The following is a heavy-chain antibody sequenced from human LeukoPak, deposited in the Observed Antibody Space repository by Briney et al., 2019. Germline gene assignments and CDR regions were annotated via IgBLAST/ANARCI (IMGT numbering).Heavy chain of an antibody. J-gene: IGHJ5*02. CDR2: INHSGST. V-gene: IGHV4-34*01. Sequence: PSETLSLTCAVYGGSFSGYYWSWIRQPPGKGLEWIGEINHSGSTNYNPSLKSRVTISVDTSKNQFSLKLSSVTAADTAEYYCARGSDIVGAGIGYWFDPWGQGTLVTVSS. CDR1: GGSFSGYY. CDR3: ARGSDIVGAGIGYWFDP. D-gene: IGHD1-26*01.